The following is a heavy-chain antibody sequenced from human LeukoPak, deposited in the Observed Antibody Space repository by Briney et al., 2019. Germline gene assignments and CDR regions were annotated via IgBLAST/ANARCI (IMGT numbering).Heavy chain of an antibody. Sequence: GGSLRLSCAASGFTFSSYAMSWVRQAPGKGLEWVANIKQDGSEKYYVDSVKGRFTISRDNAKNSLYLQMNSLRAEDTAVYYCAREGSYDSSGYYFFDYWGQGTLVTVSS. V-gene: IGHV3-7*01. CDR3: AREGSYDSSGYYFFDY. D-gene: IGHD3-22*01. CDR2: IKQDGSEK. CDR1: GFTFSSYA. J-gene: IGHJ4*02.